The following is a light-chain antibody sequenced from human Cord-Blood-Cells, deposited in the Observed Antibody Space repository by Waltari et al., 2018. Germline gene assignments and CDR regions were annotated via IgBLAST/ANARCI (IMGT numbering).Light chain of an antibody. CDR2: DVS. Sequence: QSALTQPRSVSGSPGQSVTISCTGTSSDVGGYNYVHGYQQHPGKATKPMMYDVSKRPPXXPDXXXGTKSGNTXXLTSXXLQAEDEADYYCCSYAGSYTXVFGGGTKLTVL. V-gene: IGLV2-11*02. CDR1: SSDVGGYNY. J-gene: IGLJ2*01. CDR3: CSYAGSYTXV.